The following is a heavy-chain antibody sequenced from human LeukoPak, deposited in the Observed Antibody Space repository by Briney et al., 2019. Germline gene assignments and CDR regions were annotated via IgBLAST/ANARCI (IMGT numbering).Heavy chain of an antibody. J-gene: IGHJ4*02. Sequence: GGSLRLSCAAPGFTFSSYGMHWVRQAPGKGLEWVAVISYDGSNKYYADSVKGRFTISRDNSKNTLYLQMNSLRAEDTAVYYCAREIGLRYPFDYWGQGTLVTVSS. D-gene: IGHD4-17*01. CDR3: AREIGLRYPFDY. V-gene: IGHV3-30*03. CDR1: GFTFSSYG. CDR2: ISYDGSNK.